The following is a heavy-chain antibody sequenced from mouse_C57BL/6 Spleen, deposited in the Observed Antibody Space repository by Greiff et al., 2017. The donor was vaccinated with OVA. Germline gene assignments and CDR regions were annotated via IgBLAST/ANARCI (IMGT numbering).Heavy chain of an antibody. CDR1: GYTFTDYE. V-gene: IGHV1-15*01. CDR2: IDPETGGT. CDR3: TRGGQGYAMDY. J-gene: IGHJ4*01. D-gene: IGHD3-3*01. Sequence: VQVVESGAELVRPGASVTLSCKASGYTFTDYEMHWVKQTPVHGLEWIGAIDPETGGTAYNQKFKGKAILTADKSSSTAYMELRSLTSEDSAVYYCTRGGQGYAMDYWGQGTSVTVSS.